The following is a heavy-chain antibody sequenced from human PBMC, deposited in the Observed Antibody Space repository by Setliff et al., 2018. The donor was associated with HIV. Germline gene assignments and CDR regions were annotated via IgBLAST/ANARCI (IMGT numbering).Heavy chain of an antibody. V-gene: IGHV1-8*01. CDR1: GHTFTNYD. J-gene: IGHJ6*02. Sequence: ASVKVSCKPPGHTFTNYDIHWMRRAPGQGLEWMGWMNPNSGVSGYALKFHDRVTMTRDTSITTLYMELSSLTSEDTAVYYCARGKGVGGVVITGGLDVWGQGTTVTVSS. CDR2: MNPNSGVS. D-gene: IGHD3-10*01. CDR3: ARGKGVGGVVITGGLDV.